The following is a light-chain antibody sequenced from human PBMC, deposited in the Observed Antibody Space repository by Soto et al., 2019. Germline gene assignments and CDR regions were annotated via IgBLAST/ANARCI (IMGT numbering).Light chain of an antibody. CDR2: DAS. Sequence: DIVMTQSPATLSLSPGERATLSCRASQSVSSYLAWYQQKVGQAPRLLIYDASNRATGIPARFSGSGSGTDFTLTISSLEPEDFAVYYCQQRSNWPPRSTFGGGTKVEIK. V-gene: IGKV3-11*01. CDR1: QSVSSY. CDR3: QQRSNWPPRST. J-gene: IGKJ4*01.